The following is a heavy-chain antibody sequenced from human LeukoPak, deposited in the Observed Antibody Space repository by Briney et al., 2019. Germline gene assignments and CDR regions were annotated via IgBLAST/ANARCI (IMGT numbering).Heavy chain of an antibody. V-gene: IGHV3-30*18. J-gene: IGHJ3*01. CDR1: GFSFSSES. Sequence: GRSLRLSCAASGFSFSSESMHWVRQAPGKGLEWVGLISYDGGKRYSADSVKGRFTISRDNCKSTLFLQMNSLTTEDTAMYYCAKEFHRVHDAFDVWGHGTMVTVSS. CDR3: AKEFHRVHDAFDV. CDR2: ISYDGGKR. D-gene: IGHD3-10*01.